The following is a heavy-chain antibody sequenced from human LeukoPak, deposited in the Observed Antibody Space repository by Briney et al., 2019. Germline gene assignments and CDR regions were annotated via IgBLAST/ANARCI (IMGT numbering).Heavy chain of an antibody. J-gene: IGHJ4*02. Sequence: VASVKVSCKASGGTFSSYAISWVRQAPGQGLEWMGRIIPIFGTANYAQKFQGRVTITTDESTSTAYMELSSLRYEDTALYYCARDLGGSYRWGQGTLVTVSS. CDR1: GGTFSSYA. CDR2: IIPIFGTA. D-gene: IGHD1-26*01. CDR3: ARDLGGSYR. V-gene: IGHV1-69*05.